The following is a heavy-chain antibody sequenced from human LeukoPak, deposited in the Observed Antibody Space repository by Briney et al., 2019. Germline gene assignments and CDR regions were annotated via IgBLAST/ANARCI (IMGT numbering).Heavy chain of an antibody. CDR2: ISYDGSNK. Sequence: GGSLRLSCAASGFTFSSYAMHWVRQAPGKGLEWVAVISYDGSNKYYADSVKGRFTISRDNAKNSLYLQMNSLRAEDTAVYYCARERTPVDFWSGNDAFDIWGQGTMVTVSS. D-gene: IGHD3-3*01. CDR1: GFTFSSYA. J-gene: IGHJ3*02. CDR3: ARERTPVDFWSGNDAFDI. V-gene: IGHV3-30-3*01.